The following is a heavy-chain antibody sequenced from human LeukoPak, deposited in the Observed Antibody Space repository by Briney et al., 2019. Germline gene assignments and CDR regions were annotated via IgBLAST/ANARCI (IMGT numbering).Heavy chain of an antibody. V-gene: IGHV3-53*01. D-gene: IGHD6-19*01. CDR1: GFTVSANS. CDR3: ARDRGRSGYSSGWYTSRYYYYYYMDV. CDR2: IYSGTT. Sequence: GGSLRLSCTVSGFTVSANSMSWVRQAPGKGLEWVSFIYSGTTHYSDSVKGRFTISRDNSKNTLYLQMNSLRAEDTAVYYCARDRGRSGYSSGWYTSRYYYYYYMDVWGKGTTVTVSS. J-gene: IGHJ6*03.